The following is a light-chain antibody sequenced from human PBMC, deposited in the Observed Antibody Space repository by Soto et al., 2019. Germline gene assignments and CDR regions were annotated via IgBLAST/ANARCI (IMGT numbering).Light chain of an antibody. Sequence: QSVLTQPPSASGTPGQRVTISCSGSNSNIGSNTVNWYQQLPGTAPQLLIYDNNKRPSGVPGRFSDSKSGTSASLAISGLQSEDEADYYCASWDDRLNGVIFGGGTKLTVL. V-gene: IGLV1-44*01. CDR2: DNN. CDR3: ASWDDRLNGVI. CDR1: NSNIGSNT. J-gene: IGLJ2*01.